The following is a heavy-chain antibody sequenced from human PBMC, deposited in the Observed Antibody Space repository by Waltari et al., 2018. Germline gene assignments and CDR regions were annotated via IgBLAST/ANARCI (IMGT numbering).Heavy chain of an antibody. CDR2: IYNNGGT. D-gene: IGHD3-3*01. V-gene: IGHV4-59*01. J-gene: IGHJ4*02. Sequence: QVQLQESGPGLVKPSETLSLTCSVSGGPINPYYWSWIRQPPGRGLEWIGYIYNNGGTNYNPSLKSRLTISIDMSKSQFSLRLNSVTAADTAVYYCASSTATFGVASINDWGQGTLVTVSS. CDR1: GGPINPYY. CDR3: ASSTATFGVASIND.